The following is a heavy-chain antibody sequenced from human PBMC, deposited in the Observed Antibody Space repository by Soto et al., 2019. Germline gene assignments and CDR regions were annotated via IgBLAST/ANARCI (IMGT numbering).Heavy chain of an antibody. CDR1: GGSISSYY. J-gene: IGHJ2*01. Sequence: QVQLQESGPGLVKPSETLSLTCTVSGGSISSYYWSWIRQPPGKGLEWIGYIYYCGSTNHNPSLKSRVTISVDTSKNQFSLKLRSVTAADTAVYYCARDSSNLYEDWYFDLWGRGTLVTVSS. D-gene: IGHD6-13*01. CDR2: IYYCGST. CDR3: ARDSSNLYEDWYFDL. V-gene: IGHV4-59*01.